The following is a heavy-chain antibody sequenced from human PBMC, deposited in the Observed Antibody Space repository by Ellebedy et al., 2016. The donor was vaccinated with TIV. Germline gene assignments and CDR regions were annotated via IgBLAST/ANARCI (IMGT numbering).Heavy chain of an antibody. CDR1: GYAFTSYG. D-gene: IGHD3-10*01. Sequence: AASVKVSCKASGYAFTSYGINWVRQAPGQGLEWMGWISAKNGNTNYAQKLQGSVTMNTDTTTSIAYTELRSLRSDDTAVYYCASGSMVWGVIDYYYGMDVWGQGTTVTVSS. CDR2: ISAKNGNT. J-gene: IGHJ6*02. CDR3: ASGSMVWGVIDYYYGMDV. V-gene: IGHV1-18*01.